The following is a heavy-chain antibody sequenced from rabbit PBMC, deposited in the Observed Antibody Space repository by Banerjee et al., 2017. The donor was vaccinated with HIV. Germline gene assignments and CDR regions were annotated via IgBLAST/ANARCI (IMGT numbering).Heavy chain of an antibody. D-gene: IGHD6-1*01. CDR3: ARDIYSGSDNYGNGFNL. Sequence: QEQLVESGGGLVKPGASLTLTCTASGFSFSSSYWICWVRQAPGKGLEWIACIYTSSGSTYYASWAKGRFTISKTSSTTVTLQMTSLTAADTATYFCARDIYSGSDNYGNGFNLWGQGTLVTVS. J-gene: IGHJ4*01. CDR2: IYTSSGST. V-gene: IGHV1S45*01. CDR1: GFSFSSSYW.